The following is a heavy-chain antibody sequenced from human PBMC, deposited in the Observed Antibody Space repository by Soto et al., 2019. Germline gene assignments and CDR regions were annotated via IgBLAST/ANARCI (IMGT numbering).Heavy chain of an antibody. Sequence: QVQLVQSGAEVKKPGSSVKVSCKASGGTFSSYAISWVRQAPGQGLEWMGGIIPIFGTANYAQKFQGRVTMTADEPTSTADRERGSLRSEDRAVYYGATARGRWGGGGGYGMDVWGQGTTVTVSS. CDR1: GGTFSSYA. CDR2: IIPIFGTA. J-gene: IGHJ6*02. D-gene: IGHD3-16*01. CDR3: ATARGRWGGGGGYGMDV. V-gene: IGHV1-69*01.